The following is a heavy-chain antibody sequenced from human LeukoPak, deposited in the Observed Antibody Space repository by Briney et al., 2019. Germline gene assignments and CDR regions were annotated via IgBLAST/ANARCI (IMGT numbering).Heavy chain of an antibody. V-gene: IGHV1-8*03. CDR3: ARVRMGGYCSSTSCYDWFDP. CDR1: GYTFTSYG. D-gene: IGHD2-2*01. Sequence: ASVKVSCKASGYTFTSYGISWVRQAPGQGLEWMGWMNPNSGNTGYAQKFQGRVTITRNTSISTAYMELSSLRSEDTAVYYCARVRMGGYCSSTSCYDWFDPWGQGTLVTVSS. J-gene: IGHJ5*02. CDR2: MNPNSGNT.